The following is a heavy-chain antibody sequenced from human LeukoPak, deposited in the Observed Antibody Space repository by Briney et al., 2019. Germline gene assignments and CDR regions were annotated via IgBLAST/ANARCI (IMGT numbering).Heavy chain of an antibody. CDR2: MNPNSGNT. CDR1: GYSFTAQY. J-gene: IGHJ5*02. CDR3: AREGTITMVRGVIITGWFDP. Sequence: GASVKVSCKASGYSFTAQYMHWLRQATGQGLEWMGWMNPNSGNTGYAQKFQGRVTMTRNTSISTAYMELSSLRSEDTAVYYCAREGTITMVRGVIITGWFDPWGQGTLVTVSS. V-gene: IGHV1-8*02. D-gene: IGHD3-10*01.